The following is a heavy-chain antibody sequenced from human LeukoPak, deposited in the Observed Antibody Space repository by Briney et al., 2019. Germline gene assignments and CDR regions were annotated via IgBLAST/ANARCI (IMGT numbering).Heavy chain of an antibody. J-gene: IGHJ4*02. Sequence: ASVKVSCKASGYTFTGYYMHWGRQAPGQGLEWMGWINPNSGGTNYAKKFQGRVTITRDTSISTAYMKLSSLRSDDTAMYYCATGAPLGDCSSTSCYTDRWDYWGQGTLVTVSS. V-gene: IGHV1-2*02. CDR1: GYTFTGYY. CDR2: INPNSGGT. D-gene: IGHD2-2*02. CDR3: ATGAPLGDCSSTSCYTDRWDY.